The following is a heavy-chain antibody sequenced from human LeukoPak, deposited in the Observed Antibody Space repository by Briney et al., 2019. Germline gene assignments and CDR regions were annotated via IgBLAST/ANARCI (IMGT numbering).Heavy chain of an antibody. D-gene: IGHD4-17*01. V-gene: IGHV4-31*03. CDR1: GGSISSGGYY. CDR3: ARNDYGDHYFDY. J-gene: IGHJ4*02. Sequence: SETLSLTCTVSGGSISSGGYYWSWIRQHPGKGLEWIGYIYYSGSTYYNPSLKSRVTLSVDTSKSQFSLKLSSVTAADTAVYYCARNDYGDHYFDYWGQGTLVTVSS. CDR2: IYYSGST.